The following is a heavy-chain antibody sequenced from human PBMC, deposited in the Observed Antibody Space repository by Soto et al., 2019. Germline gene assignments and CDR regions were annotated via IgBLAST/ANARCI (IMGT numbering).Heavy chain of an antibody. J-gene: IGHJ3*02. V-gene: IGHV1-18*01. CDR1: GYTFTQYG. CDR3: ARVYGSGSYIAFDI. Sequence: GASVKVSCKASGYTFTQYGISWVRQAPGQGLAWMGWISAFNGNTKYVENFQDRVTMTTDTSTNTSYMELRSLRSDDTAMYYCARVYGSGSYIAFDIWAKGQWSPSPQ. CDR2: ISAFNGNT. D-gene: IGHD3-10*01.